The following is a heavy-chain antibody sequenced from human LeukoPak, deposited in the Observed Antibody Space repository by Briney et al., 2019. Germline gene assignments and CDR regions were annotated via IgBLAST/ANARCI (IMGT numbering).Heavy chain of an antibody. CDR2: IRQDGSEI. CDR3: ARWGPVTLAYCGGDCRGKNWFDP. CDR1: GFTFSNYW. D-gene: IGHD2-21*02. V-gene: IGHV3-7*01. J-gene: IGHJ5*02. Sequence: GGSLRLSCAPSGFTFSNYWMGWVRQAPGKGLDWVANIRQDGSEIYYVDSVKGRFTISRDTAKDSLYLQMNSLRAEDTAVYYCARWGPVTLAYCGGDCRGKNWFDPWGQGTLVTVSS.